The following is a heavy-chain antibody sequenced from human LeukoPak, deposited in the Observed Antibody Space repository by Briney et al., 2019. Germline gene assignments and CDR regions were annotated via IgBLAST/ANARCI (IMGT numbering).Heavy chain of an antibody. CDR1: GGSVSSGSYY. V-gene: IGHV4-61*01. Sequence: SETLSLTCTVSGGSVSSGSYYWSWIRQPPGKGLEWIGYIYYSGSTNYNPSLKSRVTISVDTSKNQFSLKLSSVTAADTAVYYCARSGEWLVYYFDYWGQGTLVTVSS. D-gene: IGHD6-19*01. CDR2: IYYSGST. CDR3: ARSGEWLVYYFDY. J-gene: IGHJ4*02.